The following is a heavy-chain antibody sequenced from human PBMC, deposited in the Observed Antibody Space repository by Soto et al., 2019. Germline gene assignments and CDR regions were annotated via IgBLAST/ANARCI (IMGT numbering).Heavy chain of an antibody. D-gene: IGHD6-13*01. CDR1: GYTFTNYG. J-gene: IGHJ4*02. CDR2: ISAYNGNT. Sequence: VQLVQSGAEVKKPGASVKVSCKASGYTFTNYGISWVRQAPGQGLEWRGWISAYNGNTNYAQKLQGRFTMTTDTSTSTAYMELRSLRSDDTAMLYCARGQLTAAGPPVVYWGQGTLVTVSS. V-gene: IGHV1-18*01. CDR3: ARGQLTAAGPPVVY.